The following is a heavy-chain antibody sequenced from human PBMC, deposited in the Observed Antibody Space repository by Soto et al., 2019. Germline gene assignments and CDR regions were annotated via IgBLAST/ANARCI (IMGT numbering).Heavy chain of an antibody. CDR2: IYWDNDR. D-gene: IGHD3-10*02. CDR3: AHRVPCSSYWDVGWFDT. CDR1: GFSLTTGGVG. V-gene: IGHV2-5*02. J-gene: IGHJ5*02. Sequence: QITLKESGPLLVEPTQTLTLTCSFSGFSLTTGGVGVGWLRQAPGKALECLGIIYWDNDRRYNPSLKERLTITQDPPKSQVVLTTTYMEPVDTATYYCAHRVPCSSYWDVGWFDTWGQGTLVTVS.